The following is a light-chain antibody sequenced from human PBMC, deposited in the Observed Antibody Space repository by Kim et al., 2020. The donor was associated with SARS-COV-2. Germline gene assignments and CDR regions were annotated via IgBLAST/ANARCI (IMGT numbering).Light chain of an antibody. CDR3: QSTDSSDTYVV. CDR2: KDS. J-gene: IGLJ2*01. V-gene: IGLV3-25*03. CDR1: ALPKQY. Sequence: SYELTQAPSVSVSPGQTARITCSGDALPKQYTYWYQQKPGQAPVLVIYKDSERPSGIPERFSGSTSGTTVTLIISGVQAEDEADYYCQSTDSSDTYVVFGGGTKLTVL.